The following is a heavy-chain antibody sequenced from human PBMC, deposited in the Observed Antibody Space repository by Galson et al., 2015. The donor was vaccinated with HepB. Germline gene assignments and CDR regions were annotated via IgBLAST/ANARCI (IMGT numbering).Heavy chain of an antibody. CDR3: AMYGSGSYPSPSYYYYYMDV. D-gene: IGHD3-10*01. CDR2: IYSGGST. CDR1: GFTVSSNY. Sequence: SLRLSCAASGFTVSSNYMSWVRQAPGKGLEWVSVIYSGGSTYYADSVKGRFTISRDNSKNTLYLQMNSLRAEDTAVYYCAMYGSGSYPSPSYYYYYMDVWGKGTTVTVSS. J-gene: IGHJ6*03. V-gene: IGHV3-53*01.